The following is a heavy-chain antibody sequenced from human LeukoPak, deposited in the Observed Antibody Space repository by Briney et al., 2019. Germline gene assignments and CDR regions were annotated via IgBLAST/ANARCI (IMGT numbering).Heavy chain of an antibody. Sequence: VGSLRLSCAASGFTFSNYSMNWVRQAPGKGLEWSSYIRGSGPGSGSGMYYADSVKGRFTISRDDAKNSLYLQMNGLKAEDTAFYYCARDVNWGFDYCGQGALVTVSS. CDR1: GFTFSNYS. CDR3: ARDVNWGFDY. J-gene: IGHJ4*02. CDR2: IRGSGPGSGSGM. D-gene: IGHD7-27*01. V-gene: IGHV3-48*04.